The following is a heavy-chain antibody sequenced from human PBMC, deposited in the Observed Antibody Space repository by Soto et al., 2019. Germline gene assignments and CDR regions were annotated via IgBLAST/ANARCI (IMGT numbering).Heavy chain of an antibody. V-gene: IGHV2-5*02. CDR2: IYWDDDR. J-gene: IGHJ3*02. D-gene: IGHD3-16*01. Sequence: SGPTLVNPTQTLTLTCSFPGFSLSTSRVGVAWIRQPPGKALEWLAIIYWDDDRRYSPSLKTRLAITNDTSNNQVVLTMTNLDPGDTATYYCAHIMITWGGVSALDAFDMWGQGTMVTVSS. CDR1: GFSLSTSRVG. CDR3: AHIMITWGGVSALDAFDM.